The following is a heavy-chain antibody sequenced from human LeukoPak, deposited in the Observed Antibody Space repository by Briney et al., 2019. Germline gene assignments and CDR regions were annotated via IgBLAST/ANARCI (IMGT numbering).Heavy chain of an antibody. CDR1: GFTFSDYY. V-gene: IGHV3-11*01. CDR3: ARGDYDILTGKSYYYYMDV. J-gene: IGHJ6*03. Sequence: GGSLRLSCAASGFTFSDYYMSWIRQAPGKGLEWVSYISSSGSTIYYADSVKGRFTISRDNAKNSLYLQMNSLRAEDTAVYYCARGDYDILTGKSYYYYMDVWGKGTTVTISS. CDR2: ISSSGSTI. D-gene: IGHD3-9*01.